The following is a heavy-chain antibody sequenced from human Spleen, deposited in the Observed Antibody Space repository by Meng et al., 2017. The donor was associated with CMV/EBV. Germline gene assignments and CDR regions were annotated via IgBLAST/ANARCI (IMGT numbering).Heavy chain of an antibody. CDR2: IYYSGST. Sequence: SETLSLTCTVFGGSVSSGSYYWSWIRQPPGKGLEWIGYIYYSGSTNYNPSLKSRVTISADTSKNQFSLKLSSVTAADTAVYYCARGMGSRSSTSCYPFDYWGQGTLVTVSS. V-gene: IGHV4-61*01. D-gene: IGHD2-2*01. CDR3: ARGMGSRSSTSCYPFDY. J-gene: IGHJ4*02. CDR1: GGSVSSGSYY.